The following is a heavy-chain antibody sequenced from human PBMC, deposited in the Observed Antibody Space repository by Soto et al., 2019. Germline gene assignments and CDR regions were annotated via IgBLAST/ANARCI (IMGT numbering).Heavy chain of an antibody. CDR3: ARAPTIFGVSYFDY. CDR1: GFTFSSYA. D-gene: IGHD3-3*01. CDR2: ISSNGGST. Sequence: GGSLRFSCAASGFTFSSYAMHWVRQAPGKGLEYVSAISSNGGSTYYANSVKGRFTISRDNSKNTLYLQMGSLRAEDMAVYYCARAPTIFGVSYFDYWGQGTLVTVSS. V-gene: IGHV3-64*01. J-gene: IGHJ4*02.